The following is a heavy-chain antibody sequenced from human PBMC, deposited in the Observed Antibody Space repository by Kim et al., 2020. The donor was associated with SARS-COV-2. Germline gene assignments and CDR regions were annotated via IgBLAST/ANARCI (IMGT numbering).Heavy chain of an antibody. V-gene: IGHV3-30*02. D-gene: IGHD6-13*01. Sequence: KYYADSVKGRFTISRDNSKNTLYLQMNSLRAEDTAVYYCAKDGYEDAFDIWGQGTMVTVSS. CDR3: AKDGYEDAFDI. J-gene: IGHJ3*02. CDR2: K.